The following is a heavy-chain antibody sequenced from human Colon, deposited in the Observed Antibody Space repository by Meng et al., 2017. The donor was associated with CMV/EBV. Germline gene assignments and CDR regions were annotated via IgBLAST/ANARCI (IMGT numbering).Heavy chain of an antibody. Sequence: SLKISCAASGFTFDDYAMHWVRQAPGKGLEWVSGISWNSVRIGYADSVKGRFTISRDNSKNSMYLQMNSLRAEDTALYYCAKGYCSGGSCYFDYWGQGTLVTVSS. D-gene: IGHD2-15*01. CDR1: GFTFDDYA. J-gene: IGHJ4*02. CDR2: ISWNSVRI. V-gene: IGHV3-9*01. CDR3: AKGYCSGGSCYFDY.